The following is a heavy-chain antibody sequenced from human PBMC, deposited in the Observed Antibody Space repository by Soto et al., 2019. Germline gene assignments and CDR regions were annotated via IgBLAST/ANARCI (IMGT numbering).Heavy chain of an antibody. J-gene: IGHJ5*02. V-gene: IGHV3-23*01. D-gene: IGHD1-1*01. Sequence: EVQLLESGGGLVQPGGSLRLSCAASGFTFSSYAMSWVRQAPGKGLEWVSAISGSGGSTYYADSVKGRFTISRDNSKNTRYLQMNGLRAEDTAVYYCASTRTTGTPPRWFDPWGQGTLVTVSS. CDR3: ASTRTTGTPPRWFDP. CDR2: ISGSGGST. CDR1: GFTFSSYA.